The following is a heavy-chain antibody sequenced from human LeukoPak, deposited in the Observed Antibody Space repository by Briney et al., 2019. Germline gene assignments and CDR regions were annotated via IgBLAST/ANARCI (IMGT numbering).Heavy chain of an antibody. CDR3: ARGPYSYDSSGAFDI. CDR2: IYYTET. J-gene: IGHJ3*02. V-gene: IGHV4-59*02. CDR1: GGSVSNYY. Sequence: SETLSLTCTVSGGSVSNYYWSWIRQSPGKGLERIGYIYYTETSYNPSLKSRVTISADTSKNQFSLKLYSVTAADTAVYFCARGPYSYDSSGAFDIWGQGTMVTVSS. D-gene: IGHD3-22*01.